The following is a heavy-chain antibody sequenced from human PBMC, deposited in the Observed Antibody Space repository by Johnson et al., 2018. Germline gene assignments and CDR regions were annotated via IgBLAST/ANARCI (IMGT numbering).Heavy chain of an antibody. CDR2: ISYDGNNK. V-gene: IGHV3-30*18. CDR1: GFTFSSYV. Sequence: VQLVESGGGVVQPGRSLRLSCAASGFTFSSYVMHWVRQVPGKGLEWVAVISYDGNNKYYTDSVKGRFTISRDNSKNTLYLQMNSLRAEDTAVYYCAKALRYFDWLSRPLYYYYYMDVWGKGTTVTVSS. J-gene: IGHJ6*03. D-gene: IGHD3-9*01. CDR3: AKALRYFDWLSRPLYYYYYMDV.